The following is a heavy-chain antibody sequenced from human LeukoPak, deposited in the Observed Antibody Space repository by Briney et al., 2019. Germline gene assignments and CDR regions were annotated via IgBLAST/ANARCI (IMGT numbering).Heavy chain of an antibody. Sequence: EAGGSLRLSCAASGFTFDDYAMHWVRQAPGKVLEWVSLISWDGGSTYYADSVKGRFTISRDNSKNSLYLQMNSLRAEDTALYYCAKARRASSGWPPGFDPWGQGTLITVSS. D-gene: IGHD6-19*01. CDR1: GFTFDDYA. CDR2: ISWDGGST. V-gene: IGHV3-43D*03. CDR3: AKARRASSGWPPGFDP. J-gene: IGHJ5*02.